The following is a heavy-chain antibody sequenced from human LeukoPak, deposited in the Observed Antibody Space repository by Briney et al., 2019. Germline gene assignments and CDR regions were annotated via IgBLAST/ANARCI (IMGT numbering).Heavy chain of an antibody. V-gene: IGHV1-2*02. CDR2: INPDTGGT. CDR1: GYTFSDYY. Sequence: ASVKVSCKASGYTFSDYYMHWVRQAPGQGLEWMGWINPDTGGTNYAQKFQGRVTMTRDTSITSAYMELSSLKSDDTAVYYCARMQQLRRSRYYYYYMDVWGKGTTVTISS. J-gene: IGHJ6*03. D-gene: IGHD6-13*01. CDR3: ARMQQLRRSRYYYYYMDV.